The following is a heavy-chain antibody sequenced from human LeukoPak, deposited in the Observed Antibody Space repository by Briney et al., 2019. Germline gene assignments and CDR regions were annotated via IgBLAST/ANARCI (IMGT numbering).Heavy chain of an antibody. Sequence: PSETLSLTCSVSGGSVSGYYWSWIRQPPGEGLEWIGYIHYSGSTSYNPSLKSRVAISLDTSKNQFSLKLSSVTAADTAVYYCARGAYWLDPWGQGTLVTVSS. V-gene: IGHV4-59*02. CDR2: IHYSGST. J-gene: IGHJ5*02. CDR3: ARGAYWLDP. CDR1: GGSVSGYY.